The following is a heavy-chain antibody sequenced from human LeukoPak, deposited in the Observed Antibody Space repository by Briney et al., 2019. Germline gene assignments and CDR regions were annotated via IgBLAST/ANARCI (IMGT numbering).Heavy chain of an antibody. D-gene: IGHD5-24*01. CDR3: PRINTIMSTFDY. J-gene: IGHJ4*02. Sequence: SETLSLTCTVSGCFSKSNYYWGWLRPPAGKGLELIATSSNSGNTYYNPSPKSRATISLETYKNHFSLKLTSVSAAETAAYYCPRINTIMSTFDYWGQGTLVTVSS. CDR1: GCFSKSNYY. V-gene: IGHV4-38-2*02. CDR2: SSNSGNT.